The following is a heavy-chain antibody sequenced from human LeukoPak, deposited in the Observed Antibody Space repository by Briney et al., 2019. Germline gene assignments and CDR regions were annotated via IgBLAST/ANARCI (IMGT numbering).Heavy chain of an antibody. V-gene: IGHV3-43*01. J-gene: IGHJ4*02. CDR1: GFTFDRFT. CDR2: INRRGHT. Sequence: GGSLRLSCAASGFTFDRFTIHWVRQTPGKGLEWDSLINRRGHTFYADSVKGRFTISRDNCRNSVFLQMNSLRPEDTALYHCAKEVDCPSDCLFFHSWGQGTLVTVSS. CDR3: AKEVDCPSDCLFFHS. D-gene: IGHD2-21*02.